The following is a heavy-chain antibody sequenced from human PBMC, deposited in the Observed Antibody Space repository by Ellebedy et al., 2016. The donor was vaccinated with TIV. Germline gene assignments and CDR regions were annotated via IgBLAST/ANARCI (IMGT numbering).Heavy chain of an antibody. J-gene: IGHJ2*01. CDR1: GGSIRSSSYY. CDR2: IYYSGSN. V-gene: IGHV4-39*01. CDR3: ARHLLRDYYGSESPNYWYFDL. D-gene: IGHD3-10*01. Sequence: SETLSLXXTVSGGSIRSSSYYWGWIRQPPGKGLEWIANIYYSGSNYYNPSLKSRVTISVDTSKNQFSLKLSSLTAADTAVYHCARHLLRDYYGSESPNYWYFDLWGRGTLVTVSS.